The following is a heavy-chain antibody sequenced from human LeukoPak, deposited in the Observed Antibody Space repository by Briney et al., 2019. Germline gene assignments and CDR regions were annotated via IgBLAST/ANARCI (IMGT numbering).Heavy chain of an antibody. V-gene: IGHV4-38-2*02. CDR3: VRDFHYYDSESCLGF. CDR2: IYHSGST. D-gene: IGHD3-10*01. CDR1: GYSISNGYY. Sequence: SETLYLTCAVSGYSISNGYYWSWIGQPPGKGLEWNGNIYHSGSTYYNPSLKSRVTISVDTSKNLFSLKLSSVTAADTAVYYCVRDFHYYDSESCLGFWGQGTLVTVSS. J-gene: IGHJ4*02.